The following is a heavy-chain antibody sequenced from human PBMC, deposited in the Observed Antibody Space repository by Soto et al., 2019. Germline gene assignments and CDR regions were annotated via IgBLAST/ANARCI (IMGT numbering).Heavy chain of an antibody. Sequence: VVSLRLSCAAAGFTFRSFTVNWIRQAPGKGLEWVSTISSNSAYIYYTDALRGRFTISRDNAKNSLHLPKNSLRAEDTAVYYCTRDASRDSSARGWFDPWGPGTLVTVSS. CDR2: ISSNSAYI. D-gene: IGHD6-13*01. J-gene: IGHJ5*02. CDR3: TRDASRDSSARGWFDP. V-gene: IGHV3-21*01. CDR1: GFTFRSFT.